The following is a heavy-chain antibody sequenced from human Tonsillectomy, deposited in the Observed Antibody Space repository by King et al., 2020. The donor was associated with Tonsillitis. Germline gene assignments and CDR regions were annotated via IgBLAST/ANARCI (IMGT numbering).Heavy chain of an antibody. CDR2: IYASGST. V-gene: IGHV4-61*02. D-gene: IGHD6-19*01. Sequence: QLQESGPGLVKPSQTLSLTCTVSGGSISSGNYYWSWIRQPAGKGLEWIGRIYASGSTNYNPSLKSRVTISVDTSKNQFSLKLSSVTAADTAVYYCAKATYSSGWYGYFDYWGQGTLVTVSS. CDR3: AKATYSSGWYGYFDY. CDR1: GGSISSGNYY. J-gene: IGHJ4*02.